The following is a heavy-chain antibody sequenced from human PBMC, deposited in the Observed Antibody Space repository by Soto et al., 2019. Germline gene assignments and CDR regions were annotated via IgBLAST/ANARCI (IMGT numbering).Heavy chain of an antibody. J-gene: IGHJ4*02. Sequence: QVQLVESGGGVVQPGTSLRLACAASGFTLSNIGMQWVRQAPGKGLEWVAVISAGGNTKYYADSVKGRFTISRDISKNTLFLQMNSLRTEDTAVYYCAKESGGERYAAYFDLWGQGTLVTVSA. CDR2: ISAGGNTK. CDR3: AKESGGERYAAYFDL. CDR1: GFTLSNIG. D-gene: IGHD2-21*01. V-gene: IGHV3-30*18.